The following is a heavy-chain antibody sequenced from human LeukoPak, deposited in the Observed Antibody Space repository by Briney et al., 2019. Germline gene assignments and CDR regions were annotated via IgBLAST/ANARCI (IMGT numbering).Heavy chain of an antibody. J-gene: IGHJ4*02. D-gene: IGHD3-22*01. V-gene: IGHV4-34*01. CDR2: INHSGST. CDR1: GGSFSGYY. CDR3: ARASYDSTGYYFDY. Sequence: SETLSLTCAVYGGSFSGYYWSWIRQPPGKGLEWIGEINHSGSTNYNPSLKSRVTISVDTSKNQFSLKLSSVTAADTAVYYCARASYDSTGYYFDYWGQGTLVTVSS.